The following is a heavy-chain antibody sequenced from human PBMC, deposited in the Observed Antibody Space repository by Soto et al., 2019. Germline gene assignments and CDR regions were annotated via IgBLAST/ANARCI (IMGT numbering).Heavy chain of an antibody. CDR3: ARHAVAGWPLDAFDI. V-gene: IGHV5-51*01. Sequence: PGESLKISCKGSGYTFTNYWIGWVRQMPGKGLEWMGIIYPGDSDTRYSPSFQGQVTISADKSISTAYLQWSSLKASDTAMYYCARHAVAGWPLDAFDIWGQGTMVTVSS. D-gene: IGHD6-19*01. CDR2: IYPGDSDT. CDR1: GYTFTNYW. J-gene: IGHJ3*02.